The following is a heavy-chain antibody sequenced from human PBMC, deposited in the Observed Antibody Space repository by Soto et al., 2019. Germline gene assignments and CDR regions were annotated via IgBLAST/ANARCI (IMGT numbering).Heavy chain of an antibody. CDR1: GYTFINYN. D-gene: IGHD1-26*01. Sequence: QVQLVQSGPEVKEPGASVRVSCKAFGYTFINYNIFWVRQAPGQGLEWMGWISTSNGDTSYAQNFQGRVTMTTDTSTSTAYVELRSLRYDDTAVYYCARDITGATGDYWGQGTLVTVSS. J-gene: IGHJ4*02. V-gene: IGHV1-18*01. CDR3: ARDITGATGDY. CDR2: ISTSNGDT.